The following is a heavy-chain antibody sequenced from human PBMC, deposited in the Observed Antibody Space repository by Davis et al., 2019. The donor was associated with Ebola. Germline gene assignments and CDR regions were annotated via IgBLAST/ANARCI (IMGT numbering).Heavy chain of an antibody. CDR3: ARDAFSLSRYDTEDH. CDR1: GFTFSIQG. Sequence: GESLKISCEASGFTFSIQGMNWVRQAPGKGLEWLSYISSVSSDIYYADSVKGRFTISRDNARDSLYLQMDSLRVEDTAIYYCARDAFSLSRYDTEDHWGQGTLVTVSS. J-gene: IGHJ4*02. CDR2: ISSVSSDI. V-gene: IGHV3-21*05. D-gene: IGHD3-9*01.